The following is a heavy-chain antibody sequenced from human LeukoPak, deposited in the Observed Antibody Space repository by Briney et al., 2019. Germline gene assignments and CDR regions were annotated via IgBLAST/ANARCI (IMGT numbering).Heavy chain of an antibody. D-gene: IGHD2-15*01. V-gene: IGHV1-8*01. J-gene: IGHJ5*02. CDR2: MNPNSGNT. CDR1: GYTFTSYD. CDR3: ARRRCTQYCSGGSAETPGRKRGNWFDP. Sequence: GASVKVSCKASGYTFTSYDINWVRQATGQGLEWMGWMNPNSGNTGYAQKFQGRVTMTRNTSISTAYMELSSLRSEDTAVYYCARRRCTQYCSGGSAETPGRKRGNWFDPWGQGTLVTVSS.